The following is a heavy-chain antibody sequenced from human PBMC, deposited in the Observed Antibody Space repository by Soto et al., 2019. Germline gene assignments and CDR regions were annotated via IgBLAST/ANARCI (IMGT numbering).Heavy chain of an antibody. Sequence: SETLSLTCTVSGVSISSSYWSWVRQSPGTGLEWIGYIYYTGTTNYNPSLKRRVTISLDTAKNQFSLNVNSLTTADTAVYFCARGGNRYSNTASGVGGFDFWGQGTLVTVSS. CDR1: GVSISSSY. J-gene: IGHJ4*02. V-gene: IGHV4-59*01. CDR3: ARGGNRYSNTASGVGGFDF. D-gene: IGHD5-12*01. CDR2: IYYTGTT.